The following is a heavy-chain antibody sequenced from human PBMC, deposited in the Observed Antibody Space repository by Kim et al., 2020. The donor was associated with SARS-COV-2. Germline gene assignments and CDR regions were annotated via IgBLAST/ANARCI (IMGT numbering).Heavy chain of an antibody. Sequence: ASVKVSCKASGYTFTSYSMHWVRQAPGQGLEWMGMIKPSGGSTSYAQKFQGRVTMTRDTSTSTVYMELSSLRSEDTAVYYCASRPSCCRSFDSWGQGALVSVSS. CDR1: GYTFTSYS. D-gene: IGHD2-2*01. CDR3: ASRPSCCRSFDS. CDR2: IKPSGGST. V-gene: IGHV1-46*01. J-gene: IGHJ4*02.